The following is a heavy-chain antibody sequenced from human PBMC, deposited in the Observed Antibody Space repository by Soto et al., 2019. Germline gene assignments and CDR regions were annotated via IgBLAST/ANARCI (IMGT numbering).Heavy chain of an antibody. D-gene: IGHD2-21*01. CDR3: ASGGAGY. V-gene: IGHV1-46*01. CDR1: GYTYTSYY. CDR2: INPSGGST. J-gene: IGHJ4*02. Sequence: ASVKVSCKASGYTYTSYYIHWVRQAPGQGLEWMGIINPSGGSTSYAQKFQGRVSMTRDTSTSTAYMELSSLRSEDTAVYYCASGGAGYWGQGTLVTVSS.